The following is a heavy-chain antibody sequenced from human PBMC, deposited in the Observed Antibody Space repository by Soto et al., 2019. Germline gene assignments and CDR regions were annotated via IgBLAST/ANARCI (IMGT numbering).Heavy chain of an antibody. V-gene: IGHV3-23*01. CDR1: GFTFSSYA. CDR3: TKNPPTIGYWYFDL. J-gene: IGHJ2*01. CDR2: ITDSGSRT. Sequence: GGSLRLSCAASGFTFSSYAMIWVRQAPGKGLEWVSAITDSGSRTYYADSVKGRFIISRDNSKSKLYLQMNSLRAEDTALYYCTKNPPTIGYWYFDLWGRGTLVTVSS.